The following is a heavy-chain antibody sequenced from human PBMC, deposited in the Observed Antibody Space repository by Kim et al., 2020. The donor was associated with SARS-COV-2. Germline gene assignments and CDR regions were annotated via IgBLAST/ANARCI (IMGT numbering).Heavy chain of an antibody. V-gene: IGHV3-43D*03. Sequence: GGSLRLSCAASGFIFDDFAMNWVRQRPGKGLEWISLITWDGGHAYYADSVKGRFTISRDNSETSLFLHMKSLRPEDTALYYCVKSSESSSYFDHWGQGAL. D-gene: IGHD6-6*01. CDR3: VKSSESSSYFDH. CDR1: GFIFDDFA. J-gene: IGHJ4*02. CDR2: ITWDGGHA.